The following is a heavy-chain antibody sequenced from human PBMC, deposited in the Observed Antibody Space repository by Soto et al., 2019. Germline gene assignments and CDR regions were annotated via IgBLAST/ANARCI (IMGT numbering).Heavy chain of an antibody. V-gene: IGHV3-48*01. CDR3: ARPMYYYDSSGPPAY. D-gene: IGHD3-22*01. Sequence: GGSLRLSCAASGFTFSTYSMXRVRQAPGKGLEWVSYISSSSSTIFYTDSVKGRFTVSRDNAKNSLYLQMNSLRAEDTAVYYCARPMYYYDSSGPPAYWGQGTLVTVSS. J-gene: IGHJ4*02. CDR1: GFTFSTYS. CDR2: ISSSSSTI.